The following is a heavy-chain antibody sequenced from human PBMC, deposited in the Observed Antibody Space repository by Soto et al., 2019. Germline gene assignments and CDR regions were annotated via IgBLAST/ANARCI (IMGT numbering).Heavy chain of an antibody. CDR1: GFSFTNYE. Sequence: PGGSLRLSCAVSGFSFTNYEMNWVRQAPGKGLEWIAYIGLSGDTTYYADSVKGRFTISRDHAKNSLELQMNSLRADDTALYYCARESFSASPNFFDYWGRGTQVTVSS. D-gene: IGHD3-16*01. J-gene: IGHJ4*02. CDR3: ARESFSASPNFFDY. V-gene: IGHV3-48*03. CDR2: IGLSGDTT.